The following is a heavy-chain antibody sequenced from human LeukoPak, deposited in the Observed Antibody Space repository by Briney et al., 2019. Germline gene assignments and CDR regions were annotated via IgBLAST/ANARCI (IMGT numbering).Heavy chain of an antibody. CDR3: ARDTLGAFKRDTAPPTDY. J-gene: IGHJ4*02. D-gene: IGHD5-18*01. CDR2: IKQDGSEK. CDR1: GFTFSSYW. Sequence: GGSLRLSCAASGFTFSSYWMSWVRQAPGKGLEWVANIKQDGSEKYYVDSVKGRFTISRDNAKNSLYLQMNSLRAEDTAVYYCARDTLGAFKRDTAPPTDYWGQGTLVTVSS. V-gene: IGHV3-7*01.